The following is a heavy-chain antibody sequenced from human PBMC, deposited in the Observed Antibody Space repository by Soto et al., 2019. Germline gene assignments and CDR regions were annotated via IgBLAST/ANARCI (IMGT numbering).Heavy chain of an antibody. D-gene: IGHD6-19*01. CDR3: SRVKEWLVTYYYYGMDV. Sequence: GGSLRLSCTASGFTFGGYTMTWVRQAPGKGLEWVGFIRSKAYGGTTEYAASVKGRFTISRDDSKSIAYLQMNSLKTEDTAVYYCSRVKEWLVTYYYYGMDVWGQGTTVTVS. V-gene: IGHV3-49*04. CDR2: IRSKAYGGTT. CDR1: GFTFGGYT. J-gene: IGHJ6*02.